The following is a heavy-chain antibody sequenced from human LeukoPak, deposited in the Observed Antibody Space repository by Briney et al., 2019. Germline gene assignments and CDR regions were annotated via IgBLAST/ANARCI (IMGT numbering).Heavy chain of an antibody. CDR2: ISGSGGST. V-gene: IGHV3-23*01. CDR1: GFTFSSYA. CDR3: AKAHCSSTSCYTWAGLDY. D-gene: IGHD2-2*02. Sequence: GGSLRLSCAASGFTFSSYAMGWVRQAPGKGLECVSAISGSGGSTYYADSVKGRFTISRDNSKNTLYLQMNSLRAEDTAVYYCAKAHCSSTSCYTWAGLDYWGQGTLVTVSS. J-gene: IGHJ4*02.